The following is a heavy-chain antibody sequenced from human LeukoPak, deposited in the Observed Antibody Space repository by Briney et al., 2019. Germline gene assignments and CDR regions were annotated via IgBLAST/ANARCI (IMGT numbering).Heavy chain of an antibody. CDR3: ARTMWGFDY. Sequence: PGGSLRLSCASSGFAFSDYEMNWVRQAPGKGLEWVSYISSSGSIIYNADSVKGRFTISRDNAKRSLFLQMNSLRVEDTAVYYCARTMWGFDYWGRGTLVTVSS. CDR1: GFAFSDYE. V-gene: IGHV3-48*03. D-gene: IGHD7-27*01. CDR2: ISSSGSII. J-gene: IGHJ4*02.